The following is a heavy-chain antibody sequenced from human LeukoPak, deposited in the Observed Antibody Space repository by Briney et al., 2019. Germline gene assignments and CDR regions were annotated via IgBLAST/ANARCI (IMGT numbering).Heavy chain of an antibody. D-gene: IGHD3-10*01. CDR2: IYSGGST. CDR1: GFTVSSNY. Sequence: PGGSLRLSCAASGFTVSSNYMSWVRQAPGKGLEWVSVIYSGGSTYYADSVKGRFTISRDNSKNTLYLQMNSLRAEDTAVYYCAKDGMVRGRFGELYFDYWGQGTLVTVSS. V-gene: IGHV3-53*01. CDR3: AKDGMVRGRFGELYFDY. J-gene: IGHJ4*02.